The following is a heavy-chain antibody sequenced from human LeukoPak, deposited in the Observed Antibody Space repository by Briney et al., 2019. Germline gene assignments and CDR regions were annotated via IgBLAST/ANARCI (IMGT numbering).Heavy chain of an antibody. Sequence: SETLSLTCTVSGGSISSYYWSWIRQPAGKGLEWIGRIYTSGSTNYNPSLKSRVTISVDRSKNQFSLKLSSVTAADTAVYYCARGYCSGGSCFKGDYFDYWGQGTLVTVSS. V-gene: IGHV4-4*07. CDR1: GGSISSYY. CDR2: IYTSGST. J-gene: IGHJ4*02. D-gene: IGHD2-15*01. CDR3: ARGYCSGGSCFKGDYFDY.